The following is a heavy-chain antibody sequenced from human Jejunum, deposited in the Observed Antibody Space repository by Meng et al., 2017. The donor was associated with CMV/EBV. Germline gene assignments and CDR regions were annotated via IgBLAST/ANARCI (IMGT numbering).Heavy chain of an antibody. Sequence: AASGFTFDDYAMPWVRQAPGKGLEWVSGISWNSGSIGYADSVRGRFTISRDNAKNSLYMQMNSLRAEDTALYYCAKESQQLVLDYWGQGTLVTVSS. J-gene: IGHJ4*02. V-gene: IGHV3-9*01. CDR1: GFTFDDYA. D-gene: IGHD6-6*01. CDR2: ISWNSGSI. CDR3: AKESQQLVLDY.